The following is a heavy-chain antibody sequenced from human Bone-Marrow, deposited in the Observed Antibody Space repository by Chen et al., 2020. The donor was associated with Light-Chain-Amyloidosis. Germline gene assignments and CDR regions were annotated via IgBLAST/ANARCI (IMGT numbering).Heavy chain of an antibody. J-gene: IGHJ4*02. CDR1: GGSISSYY. CDR2: IYYSGST. V-gene: IGHV4-59*01. CDR3: ARGRQDYGDYLFDY. Sequence: QVQLQESGPGLVKPSETLSLTCTVSGGSISSYYWSWIRQPPGKGLEWIGYIYYSGSTNYNPSLKSRVTISVDTSKNQFSLKLSSVTAADTAVYYCARGRQDYGDYLFDYWGQGTLVTVSS. D-gene: IGHD4-17*01.